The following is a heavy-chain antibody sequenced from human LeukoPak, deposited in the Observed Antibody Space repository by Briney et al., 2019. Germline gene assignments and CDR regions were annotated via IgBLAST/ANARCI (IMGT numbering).Heavy chain of an antibody. D-gene: IGHD6-13*01. CDR3: ARHGSSWYEKDYFDY. CDR1: GGSFSSYY. CDR2: INHSGST. Sequence: SETLSLTCAVYGGSFSSYYWSWIRQPPGKGLEWIGEINHSGSTNYNPSLKSRVTISVDTSKNQFSLKLSSVTAADTAVYYCARHGSSWYEKDYFDYWGQGTLVTVSS. V-gene: IGHV4-34*01. J-gene: IGHJ4*02.